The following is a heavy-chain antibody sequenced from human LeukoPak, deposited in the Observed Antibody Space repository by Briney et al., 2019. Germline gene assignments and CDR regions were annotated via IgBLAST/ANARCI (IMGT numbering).Heavy chain of an antibody. Sequence: ASVKVSCKASGYSLTGYYMHWLRQAPGQGLEWMGWINPNSGDTGYAQKFQGRVTMTRDMSISTIYMELTRLRSDDTALYYCARWDGYSSSPDYRGQGTLVTVSS. V-gene: IGHV1-2*02. CDR2: INPNSGDT. D-gene: IGHD6-13*01. CDR3: ARWDGYSSSPDY. J-gene: IGHJ4*02. CDR1: GYSLTGYY.